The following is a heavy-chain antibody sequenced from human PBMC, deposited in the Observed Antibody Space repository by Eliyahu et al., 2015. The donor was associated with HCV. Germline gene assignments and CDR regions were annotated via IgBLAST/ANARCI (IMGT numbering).Heavy chain of an antibody. CDR1: GFTFXSYX. CDR3: ARFDDPFGGGXYGMDV. D-gene: IGHD3-16*01. V-gene: IGHV3-21*01. J-gene: IGHJ6*02. Sequence: EVQLVESGGGLVKPGGSLRLSXXASGFTFXSYXXNWVXQAPGKGLEWVSSISSSSSYIYYADSVKGRFTISRDNAKNSLYLQMNSLRAEDTAVYYCARFDDPFGGGXYGMDVWGQGTTVTVSS. CDR2: ISSSSSYI.